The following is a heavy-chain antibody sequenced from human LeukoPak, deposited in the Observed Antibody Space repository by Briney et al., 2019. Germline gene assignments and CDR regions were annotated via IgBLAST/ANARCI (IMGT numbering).Heavy chain of an antibody. CDR1: GGSISSYY. D-gene: IGHD3-10*01. CDR2: IYYSGST. J-gene: IGHJ4*02. CDR3: AAGLWFGELES. V-gene: IGHV4-59*01. Sequence: SETLPLTCTVSGGSISSYYWSWIRQPPGKGLECIGYIYYSGSTNYNPSLKSRVTISVDTSKNQFSLKLSSVAAADTAVYYCAAGLWFGELESWGQGTLVTVSS.